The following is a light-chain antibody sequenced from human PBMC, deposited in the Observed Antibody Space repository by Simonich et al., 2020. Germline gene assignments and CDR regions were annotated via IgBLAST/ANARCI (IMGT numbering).Light chain of an antibody. CDR1: SSDVGGYNY. CDR3: SSYTSSSPWV. CDR2: DVS. Sequence: QSALTQPASLSGSPGQSITISCTGTSSDVGGYNYFSWSQQHPGKAPKLMIYDVSKRPSGVSNRFSGSKSGNTASLTISGLQAEDEADYYCSSYTSSSPWVFGGGTKLTVL. V-gene: IGLV2-14*01. J-gene: IGLJ3*02.